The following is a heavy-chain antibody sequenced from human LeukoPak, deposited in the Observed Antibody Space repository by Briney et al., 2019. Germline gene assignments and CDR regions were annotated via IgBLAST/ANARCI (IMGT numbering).Heavy chain of an antibody. D-gene: IGHD3-10*01. Sequence: GGSLRLSCAASGFTFSSYSMNWVRQAPGKGLEWVSYISSSSSTIYYADSVKGRFTISRDNAKNSLYLQMNGLRDEDTAVYYCARDLPYYYGSGSYYNGYYYYYMDVWGKGTTVTVSS. CDR3: ARDLPYYYGSGSYYNGYYYYYMDV. V-gene: IGHV3-48*02. J-gene: IGHJ6*03. CDR1: GFTFSSYS. CDR2: ISSSSSTI.